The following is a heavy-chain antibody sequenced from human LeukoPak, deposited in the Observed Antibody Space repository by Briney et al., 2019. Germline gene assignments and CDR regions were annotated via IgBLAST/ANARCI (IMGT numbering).Heavy chain of an antibody. V-gene: IGHV3-30*18. J-gene: IGHJ6*03. CDR2: ISYDGSNK. CDR3: AKDRQIQFDSTFDYYYYMDV. Sequence: GGSLRLSCAASGFTFSSYGMHWVRQAPGKGLEWVAVISYDGSNKYYADSVKGRFTISRDNSKNTLYLQMNSLRAEDTAVYYCAKDRQIQFDSTFDYYYYMDVWGKGTTVTVSS. D-gene: IGHD2-2*01. CDR1: GFTFSSYG.